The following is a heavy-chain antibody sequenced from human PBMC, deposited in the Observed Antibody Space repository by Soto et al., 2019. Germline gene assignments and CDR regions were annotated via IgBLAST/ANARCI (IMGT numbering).Heavy chain of an antibody. Sequence: SETLSLTCTVSGGSISSYYWSWIRQPPGKGLEWIGYIYYSGSTNYNPSLKSRVTISVDTSKNQFSLKLSSVTAADTAVYYCARMSLGLYYYDSSGYYYLGDFAFDIWGQGTMVTVSS. CDR1: GGSISSYY. CDR2: IYYSGST. D-gene: IGHD3-22*01. CDR3: ARMSLGLYYYDSSGYYYLGDFAFDI. V-gene: IGHV4-59*01. J-gene: IGHJ3*02.